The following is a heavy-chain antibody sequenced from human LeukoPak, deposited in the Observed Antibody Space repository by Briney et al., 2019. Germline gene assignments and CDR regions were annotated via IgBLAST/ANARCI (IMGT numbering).Heavy chain of an antibody. D-gene: IGHD3-22*01. CDR3: AKDLYDSAFDF. J-gene: IGHJ4*02. CDR1: GFSFSSFG. V-gene: IGHV3-30*02. CDR2: IRSDGSKK. Sequence: PGGSLRLSCAASGFSFSSFGMQWVRQAPGKGLGWAAFIRSDGSKKYYADSEKGRFTITRDGHKHMLPVEMHCLSAGDSAVFFCAKDLYDSAFDFWGEGTLVTVSS.